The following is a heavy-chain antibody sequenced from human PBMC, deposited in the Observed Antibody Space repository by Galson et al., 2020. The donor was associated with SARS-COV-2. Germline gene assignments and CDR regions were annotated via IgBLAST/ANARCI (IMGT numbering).Heavy chain of an antibody. V-gene: IGHV3-49*04. Sequence: GGSLILSCRASGFTFEGYAMSWVRQAPGKGLECVGFIRTKTFGVTTHYAASVNGRVTISRDDSESIAYRQIHSRKTEDTAVYYCTRVPLGDGSGFSYYFDYWGQGTLGTVSS. CDR1: GFTFEGYA. CDR2: IRTKTFGVTT. D-gene: IGHD3-22*01. J-gene: IGHJ4*02. CDR3: TRVPLGDGSGFSYYFDY.